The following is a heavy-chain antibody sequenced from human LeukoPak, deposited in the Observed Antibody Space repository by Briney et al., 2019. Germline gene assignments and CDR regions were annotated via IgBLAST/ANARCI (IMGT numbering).Heavy chain of an antibody. CDR3: AREARDRLIMYNWFDP. V-gene: IGHV3-30*04. J-gene: IGHJ5*02. D-gene: IGHD5-12*01. CDR2: ISYDGSNK. Sequence: GGSLRLSCAASGFTFSSYAMHWVRQAPGKGLEWVAVISYDGSNKYYADSVKGRFTISRDNSKNTLYLQMSSLRAEDTAVYYCAREARDRLIMYNWFDPWGQGTLVTVSS. CDR1: GFTFSSYA.